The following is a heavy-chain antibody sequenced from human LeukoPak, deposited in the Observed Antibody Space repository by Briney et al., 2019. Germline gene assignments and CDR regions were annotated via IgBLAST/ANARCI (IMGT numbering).Heavy chain of an antibody. Sequence: SETLSLTCTVSGGSISSYYWSWIRQPPGKGLEWIGYIYYSGSTNYNPSLKSRVTISVDTSKNQFSLKLSSVTAADTAVYYCARRITMVRGPSGAFDIWGQGAMVTVSS. V-gene: IGHV4-59*08. D-gene: IGHD3-10*01. CDR2: IYYSGST. J-gene: IGHJ3*02. CDR3: ARRITMVRGPSGAFDI. CDR1: GGSISSYY.